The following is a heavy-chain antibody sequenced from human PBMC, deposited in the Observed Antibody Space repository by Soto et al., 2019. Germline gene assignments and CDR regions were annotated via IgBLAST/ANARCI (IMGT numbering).Heavy chain of an antibody. J-gene: IGHJ5*02. CDR2: ITPNSGGT. Sequence: ASVKVSCKASGYIFTGYYMHWVRQAPGQGLEWMGWITPNSGGTNYAQKFRGRVTMTRDTSISTAYMELRSLRSDDTAVYYCARDMYYGSGGYRWFDPWGQGTLVTVSS. CDR1: GYIFTGYY. D-gene: IGHD3-10*01. CDR3: ARDMYYGSGGYRWFDP. V-gene: IGHV1-2*02.